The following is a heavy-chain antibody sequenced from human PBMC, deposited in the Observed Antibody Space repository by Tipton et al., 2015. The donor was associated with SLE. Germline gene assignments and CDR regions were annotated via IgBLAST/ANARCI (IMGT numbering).Heavy chain of an antibody. V-gene: IGHV4-31*03. Sequence: TLSLTCTVSGGSIRSGGYYWGWIRQHPGKGREWIGYIYYTGSTYYNPSLKSRVTISVDTSKNQFSLKLSSVTAADTAGYYCARGHSSGWYDTRDAFESLGQGTMVTVSS. J-gene: IGHJ3*02. CDR1: GGSIRSGGYY. CDR3: ARGHSSGWYDTRDAFES. CDR2: IYYTGST. D-gene: IGHD6-19*01.